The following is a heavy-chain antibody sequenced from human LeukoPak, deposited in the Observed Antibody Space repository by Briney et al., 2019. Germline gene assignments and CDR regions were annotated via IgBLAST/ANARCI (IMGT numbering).Heavy chain of an antibody. CDR2: IIPIFGTA. CDR3: ARDRLVGHNSPGPNWFDP. D-gene: IGHD1-1*01. Sequence: SVKVSCKASGYTFTSYYMHWVRQAPGQGLEWMGGIIPIFGTANYAQKFQGRVTITADESTSTAYMELSSLRSEDTAVYYCARDRLVGHNSPGPNWFDPWGQGTLVTVSS. CDR1: GYTFTSYY. V-gene: IGHV1-69*13. J-gene: IGHJ5*02.